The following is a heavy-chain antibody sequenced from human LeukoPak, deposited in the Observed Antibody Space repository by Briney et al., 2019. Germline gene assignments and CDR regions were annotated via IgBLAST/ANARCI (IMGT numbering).Heavy chain of an antibody. V-gene: IGHV1-69*13. CDR1: GGTFSNYA. D-gene: IGHD6-13*01. J-gene: IGHJ6*03. CDR3: ASGEEQQLVSEPYYYYYYMDV. Sequence: SVKVFCKASGGTFSNYAISWVRQAPGQGLDWMGGIIPIFGTTNYTQKFQGRVTITADESTSTVYMELSSLTSEDTAVYYCASGEEQQLVSEPYYYYYYMDVWGKGTTVTISS. CDR2: IIPIFGTT.